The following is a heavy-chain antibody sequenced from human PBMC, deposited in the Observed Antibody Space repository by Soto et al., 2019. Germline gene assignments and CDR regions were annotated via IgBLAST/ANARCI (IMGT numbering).Heavy chain of an antibody. CDR1: GGTFSTYA. CDR2: IIPMFGTP. Sequence: QVQLVQSGAEEKKPGSSVKVSCKASGGTFSTYAVTWVRQAPGQGLEWMGGIIPMFGTPNYAQKFQGRVTITADKSTSTAYMELSSLRSEDTAVYYCATDNWNSEYYYFGLDVWGQGTTVTVSS. D-gene: IGHD1-7*01. V-gene: IGHV1-69*06. J-gene: IGHJ6*02. CDR3: ATDNWNSEYYYFGLDV.